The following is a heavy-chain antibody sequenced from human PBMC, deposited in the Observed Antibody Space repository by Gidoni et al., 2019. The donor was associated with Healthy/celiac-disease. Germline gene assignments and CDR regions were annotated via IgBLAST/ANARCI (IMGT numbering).Heavy chain of an antibody. CDR2: ISYDGSNK. V-gene: IGHV3-30-3*01. D-gene: IGHD3-22*01. CDR3: ARDRVDYYYSSGYYFGY. Sequence: MLGVCRDPGKGLEWVAVISYDGSNKYYADSGKGRFTISRDNSKNTLYLQMNSLRAEDTAVYYCARDRVDYYYSSGYYFGYWGQGTLVTVSS. J-gene: IGHJ4*02.